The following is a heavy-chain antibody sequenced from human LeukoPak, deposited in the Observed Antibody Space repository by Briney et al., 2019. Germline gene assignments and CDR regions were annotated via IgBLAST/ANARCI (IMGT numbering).Heavy chain of an antibody. D-gene: IGHD3-22*01. CDR3: ASISYYDSSGYYYPLDY. CDR1: GYTFTSYG. Sequence: ASVKVSCKASGYTFTSYGISWVRQAPGQGLEWMGWISAYNGNTNYAQKLQGRVTMTTDTSTSTPYMELRSLRSDDTAVYYCASISYYDSSGYYYPLDYWGQGTLVTVSS. CDR2: ISAYNGNT. J-gene: IGHJ4*02. V-gene: IGHV1-18*01.